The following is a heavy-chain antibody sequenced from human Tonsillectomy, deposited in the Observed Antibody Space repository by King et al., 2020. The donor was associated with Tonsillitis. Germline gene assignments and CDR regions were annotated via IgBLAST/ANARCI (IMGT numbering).Heavy chain of an antibody. V-gene: IGHV4-59*12. CDR1: GGSLSSSY. CDR3: ARETSVAPAGFDWFFDR. J-gene: IGHJ2*01. CDR2: IYYSGST. Sequence: VQLQESGPRLVKPSETLSLTCTVSGGSLSSSYWGWIRQPPGEGLEWIGSIYYSGSTHDNPSLKSRVTISVDESKNQFSLKVASVTAADTAVYFCARETSVAPAGFDWFFDRWGRGTLVTVSS. D-gene: IGHD6-19*01.